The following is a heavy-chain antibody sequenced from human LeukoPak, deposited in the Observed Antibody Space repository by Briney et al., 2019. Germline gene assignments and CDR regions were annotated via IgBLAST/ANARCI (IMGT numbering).Heavy chain of an antibody. CDR3: AKARQQLVLDLAGY. V-gene: IGHV3-30*02. CDR2: IRYDGSNK. CDR1: GFTFSSYG. J-gene: IGHJ4*02. Sequence: PGGSLRLSCAASGFTFSSYGMHWVRQAPGKGLEWVAFIRYDGSNKYYADSVKGGFTISRDNSKNTLYLQMNSLRAEDTAEYYCAKARQQLVLDLAGYWGQGTLVTVSS. D-gene: IGHD6-13*01.